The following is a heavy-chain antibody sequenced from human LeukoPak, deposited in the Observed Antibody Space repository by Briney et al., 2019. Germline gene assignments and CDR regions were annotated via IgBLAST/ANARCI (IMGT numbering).Heavy chain of an antibody. CDR2: ISGSGDNT. Sequence: GGSQRLSCAASGFTFSGYAMSSVRQAPGKGLEWISAISGSGDNTYHADSVKGRFTISRDNSKNTLYLQMSSLRAEDTAVYYCAKDHYDYVWGSYSLYFQHWGQGTLVTVSS. D-gene: IGHD3-16*01. CDR3: AKDHYDYVWGSYSLYFQH. CDR1: GFTFSGYA. J-gene: IGHJ1*01. V-gene: IGHV3-23*01.